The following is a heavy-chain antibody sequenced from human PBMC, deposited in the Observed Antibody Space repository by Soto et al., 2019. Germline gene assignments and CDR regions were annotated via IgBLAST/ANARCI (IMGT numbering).Heavy chain of an antibody. CDR2: LSAFNGDT. CDR1: GYTFTSYG. J-gene: IGHJ4*02. CDR3: AREAGWQRMVPYD. V-gene: IGHV1-18*04. Sequence: QVQLVQSGTEVKKPGASVNVSCKAFGYTFTSYGFSWVRQVPGQGLEWLGWLSAFNGDTQYAQTMKGRLTGTTDTSTTTVHMELRSLTPADTAVYYCAREAGWQRMVPYDWGQGTLVTVS. D-gene: IGHD6-25*01.